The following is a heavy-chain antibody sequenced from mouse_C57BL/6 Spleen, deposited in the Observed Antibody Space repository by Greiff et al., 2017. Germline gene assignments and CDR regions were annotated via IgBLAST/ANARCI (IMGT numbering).Heavy chain of an antibody. V-gene: IGHV1-26*01. D-gene: IGHD2-5*01. CDR2: INPNNGGT. J-gene: IGHJ4*01. CDR3: ARGNYSNYVGYAMDY. Sequence: EVQLQQSGPELVKPGASVKISCKASGYTFTDYYMNWVKQSHGKSLEWIGDINPNNGGTSYNQKFKGKATLTVDKSSSTAYMELRSLTSEDSAVYYCARGNYSNYVGYAMDYWGQGTSVTVSS. CDR1: GYTFTDYY.